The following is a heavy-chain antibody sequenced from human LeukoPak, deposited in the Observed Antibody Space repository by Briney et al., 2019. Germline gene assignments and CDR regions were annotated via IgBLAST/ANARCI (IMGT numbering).Heavy chain of an antibody. CDR1: GGTFSSYA. CDR2: IIPILGIA. J-gene: IGHJ6*02. CDR3: ARNYYDSSGYYREDYYHYYGMDV. Sequence: ASVKVSCKASGGTFSSYAISWVRQAPGQGLEWMGRIIPILGIANYAQKFQGRVTITADKSTSTAYMELSSLRSEDTAVYYCARNYYDSSGYYREDYYHYYGMDVWGQGTTVTVSS. V-gene: IGHV1-69*04. D-gene: IGHD3-22*01.